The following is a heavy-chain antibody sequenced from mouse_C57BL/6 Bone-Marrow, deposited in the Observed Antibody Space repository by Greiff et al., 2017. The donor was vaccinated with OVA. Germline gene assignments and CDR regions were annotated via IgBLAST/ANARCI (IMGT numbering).Heavy chain of an antibody. V-gene: IGHV5-17*01. J-gene: IGHJ1*03. Sequence: EVQLKESGGGLVKPGGSLKLSCAASGFTFSDYGMHWVRQAPEKGLEWVAYISSGSSTIYYADTVKGRFTISRDNAKNTLFLQMTSLRSEDTDMYYCARIKNDGWYFDVWGTGTTVTVSS. CDR2: ISSGSSTI. CDR1: GFTFSDYG. D-gene: IGHD2-3*01. CDR3: ARIKNDGWYFDV.